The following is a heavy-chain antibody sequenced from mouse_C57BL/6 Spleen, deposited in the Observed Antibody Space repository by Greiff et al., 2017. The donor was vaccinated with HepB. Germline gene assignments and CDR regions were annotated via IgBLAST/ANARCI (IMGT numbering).Heavy chain of an antibody. Sequence: VQLQQSGPELVKPGASVKISCKASGYSFTGYYMNWVKQSPEKSLEWIGEINPSTGGTTYNQKFKAKATLTVDKSSSTAYMQLKSLTSEDSAVYYCARHTGYYAMDYWGQGTSVTVSS. D-gene: IGHD1-1*01. CDR3: ARHTGYYAMDY. J-gene: IGHJ4*01. V-gene: IGHV1-42*01. CDR1: GYSFTGYY. CDR2: INPSTGGT.